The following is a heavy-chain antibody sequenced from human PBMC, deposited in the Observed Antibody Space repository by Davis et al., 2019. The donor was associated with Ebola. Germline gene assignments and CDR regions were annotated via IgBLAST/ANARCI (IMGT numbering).Heavy chain of an antibody. Sequence: GESLKISCAASGFSFSSYAMTWVRQAPGKGLEWVSGIGRTGADTYYADSVRGRFTVSRDNSKNTLYLQMNSLRGEDTAVYYCAKGGGDYGDSQYYFDYWGQGTLVTVSS. CDR3: AKGGGDYGDSQYYFDY. V-gene: IGHV3-23*01. J-gene: IGHJ4*02. CDR1: GFSFSSYA. CDR2: IGRTGADT. D-gene: IGHD4-17*01.